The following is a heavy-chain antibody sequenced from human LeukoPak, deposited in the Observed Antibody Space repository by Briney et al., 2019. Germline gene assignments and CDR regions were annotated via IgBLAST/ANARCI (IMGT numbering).Heavy chain of an antibody. D-gene: IGHD6-6*01. CDR2: IYYSGST. Sequence: SETLSLTCTVSGGPISSSSYYWGWIRQPPGKGLEWIGSIYYSGSTYYNPSLKSRVTISVDTSKNQFSLKLSSVTAADTAVYYCARLVVGRQLGGGFDYWGQGTLVTVSS. J-gene: IGHJ4*02. CDR3: ARLVVGRQLGGGFDY. V-gene: IGHV4-39*01. CDR1: GGPISSSSYY.